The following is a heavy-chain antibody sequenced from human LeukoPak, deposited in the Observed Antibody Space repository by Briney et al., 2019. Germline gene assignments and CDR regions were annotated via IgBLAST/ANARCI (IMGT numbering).Heavy chain of an antibody. V-gene: IGHV6-1*01. Sequence: SQTLSLTCAISGDSVSSNSAAWNWIRQSPSRGLEWLGRTYYRSKWYNDYAVSVKSRITINPDTSKNQFSLQLNSVTPEDTAVYYCARVHWENSSSWYDWYFDLWGRGTLVTVSS. CDR2: TYYRSKWYN. D-gene: IGHD6-13*01. CDR3: ARVHWENSSSWYDWYFDL. CDR1: GDSVSSNSAA. J-gene: IGHJ2*01.